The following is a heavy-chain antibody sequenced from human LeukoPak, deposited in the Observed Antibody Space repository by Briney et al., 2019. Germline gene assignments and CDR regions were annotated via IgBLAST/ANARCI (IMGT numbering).Heavy chain of an antibody. J-gene: IGHJ3*02. V-gene: IGHV3-69-1*01. D-gene: IGHD2/OR15-2a*01. CDR1: GFTSXNFP. CDR2: IRSDGTI. CDR3: ARDNIWAFDI. Sequence: GSLRLSCEAXGFTSXNFPMNWVRKAPGKGLEWVSHIRSDGTITYADSVKGRFTISRDDAKTSVYLQLNSLRDEDTAIYYCARDNIWAFDIWGQGTMVTVSS.